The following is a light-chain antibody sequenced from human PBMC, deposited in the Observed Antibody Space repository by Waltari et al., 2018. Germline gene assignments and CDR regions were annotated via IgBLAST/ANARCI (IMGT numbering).Light chain of an antibody. CDR1: QTIDTF. Sequence: DIQMTQSPSSLSASVGDRVTISCRASQTIDTFLKWYQQKPGTAPKLLIYAASTLQGGVPSRFSGSGSGTDFTLTINSLQHEDFATYYCQQTYNIPRSFGQGTYLEIK. V-gene: IGKV1-39*01. CDR3: QQTYNIPRS. J-gene: IGKJ2*01. CDR2: AAS.